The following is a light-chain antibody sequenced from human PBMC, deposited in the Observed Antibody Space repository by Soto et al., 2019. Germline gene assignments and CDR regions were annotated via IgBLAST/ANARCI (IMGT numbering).Light chain of an antibody. V-gene: IGKV3-15*01. CDR3: QQHNNWPPLT. J-gene: IGKJ4*01. Sequence: EIVMTQSPGTLSVSPGERVTLSCRASQTVNSNLVWYQQKPGQAPRLLIYAASTRATGIPARFSGSGSGTEFTLTISSLQSEDFAVYYCQQHNNWPPLTFGGGTKVQIK. CDR1: QTVNSN. CDR2: AAS.